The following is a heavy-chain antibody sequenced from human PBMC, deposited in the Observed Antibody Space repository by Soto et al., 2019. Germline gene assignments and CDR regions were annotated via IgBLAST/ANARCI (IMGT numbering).Heavy chain of an antibody. CDR2: ISTYNGNT. Sequence: QVQLVQSGAEVKKPGASVKVSCKASGYTFTSYGISWVRQAPGQGPEWMGRISTYNGNTNYVQKLQGRVTMTTDTSTNPAYMELRSLRYDDTAVYYCARDPGYSTTWHQAFDIWGQGTMVTVSS. V-gene: IGHV1-18*01. CDR3: ARDPGYSTTWHQAFDI. CDR1: GYTFTSYG. J-gene: IGHJ3*02. D-gene: IGHD6-13*01.